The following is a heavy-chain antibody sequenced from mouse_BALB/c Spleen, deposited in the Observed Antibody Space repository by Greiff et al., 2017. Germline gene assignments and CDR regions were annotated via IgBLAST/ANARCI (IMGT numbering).Heavy chain of an antibody. CDR1: GYTFTSYW. CDR2: IYPGSGST. Sequence: LQQPGSELVRPGASVKLSCKASGYTFTSYWMHWVKQRHGQGLEWIGNIYPGSGSTNYDEKFKSKGTLTVDTSSSTAYMHLSSLTSEDSAVYYCTRSGGNFLYYYAMDYWGQGTSVTVSA. J-gene: IGHJ4*01. D-gene: IGHD2-1*01. CDR3: TRSGGNFLYYYAMDY. V-gene: IGHV1S22*01.